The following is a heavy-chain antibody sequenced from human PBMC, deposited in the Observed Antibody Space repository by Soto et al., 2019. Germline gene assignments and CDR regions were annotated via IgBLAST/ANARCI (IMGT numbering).Heavy chain of an antibody. D-gene: IGHD6-6*01. CDR3: ARQRAMSSSSPFDY. J-gene: IGHJ4*02. Sequence: QVQLVESGGGVVQPGRSLRLSCAASGFSYGMHWVRQAPGKGLEWVAGISYDGSNKDYSDSVNGRFTISRDIAKNTLYLQMNSMRPEDTAVYYCARQRAMSSSSPFDYWGQGTLVTVSS. V-gene: IGHV3-30*03. CDR2: ISYDGSNK. CDR1: GFSYG.